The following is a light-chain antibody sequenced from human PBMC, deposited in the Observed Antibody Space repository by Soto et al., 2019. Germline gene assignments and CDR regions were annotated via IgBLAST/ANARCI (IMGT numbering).Light chain of an antibody. Sequence: EIVLTQSPGTLSLSPGERGTLSCRASQSVSSYLAWYQQKPGQAPRLLIYDASNRATGIPARFSGSGSGTDFTLTISGLQSDDFALFFCQHYYKWPLSFGGGTKVDI. CDR3: QHYYKWPLS. CDR1: QSVSSY. V-gene: IGKV3-11*01. J-gene: IGKJ4*01. CDR2: DAS.